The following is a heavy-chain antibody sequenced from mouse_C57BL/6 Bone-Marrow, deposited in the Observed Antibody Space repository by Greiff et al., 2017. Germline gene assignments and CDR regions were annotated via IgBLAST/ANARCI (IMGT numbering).Heavy chain of an antibody. D-gene: IGHD2-4*01. CDR1: GFSLTSYG. Sequence: VQRVESGPGLVQPSQSLSITCTVSGFSLTSYGVHWVRQSPGKGLEWLGVIWRGGSTDHNAAFMSRLSITKDNSKSQVFFKMNSLQADDTAIYYCAKNCGDDYDVSPYDFDYWGQGTTLTVSS. V-gene: IGHV2-5*01. J-gene: IGHJ2*01. CDR3: AKNCGDDYDVSPYDFDY. CDR2: IWRGGST.